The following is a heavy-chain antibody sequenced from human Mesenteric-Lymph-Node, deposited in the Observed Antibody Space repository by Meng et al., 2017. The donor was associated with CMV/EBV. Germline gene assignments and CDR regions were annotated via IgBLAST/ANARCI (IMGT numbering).Heavy chain of an antibody. CDR1: GGSFSAYY. CDR3: ASLAPLNNTKDKIPSGY. Sequence: QVQLQQWGAGLLKPSETLSLTCAVYGGSFSAYYWSWIRQPPGKGLEWIGEINHSGSTNYNPSLKSRITISVDTSKTQFPLKLTSVTAAETAVYFCASLAPLNNTKDKIPSGYWGQGTLVTVSS. CDR2: INHSGST. V-gene: IGHV4-34*01. J-gene: IGHJ4*02. D-gene: IGHD1-14*01.